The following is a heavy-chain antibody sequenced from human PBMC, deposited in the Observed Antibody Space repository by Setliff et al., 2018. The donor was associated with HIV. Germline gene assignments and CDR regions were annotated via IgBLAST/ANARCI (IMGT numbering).Heavy chain of an antibody. CDR2: IYSGGGST. CDR3: ARSIYEWGAFDF. Sequence: ASVKVSCKAPGHTFINYYIHWVRQAPGQGLEWMGIIYSGGGSTNYAQKFQGRITMTSDTSTSTVYIELSSLRSEDSAVYYCARSIYEWGAFDFWGQGTMVTVSS. D-gene: IGHD2-8*01. V-gene: IGHV1-46*01. J-gene: IGHJ3*01. CDR1: GHTFINYY.